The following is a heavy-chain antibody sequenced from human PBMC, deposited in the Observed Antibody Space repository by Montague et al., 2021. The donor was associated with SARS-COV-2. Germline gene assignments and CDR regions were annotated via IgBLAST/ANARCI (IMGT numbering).Heavy chain of an antibody. CDR3: AREFDC. CDR2: VNEDGSEE. V-gene: IGHV3-7*01. Sequence: WIRQAPGKRLEWVANVNEDGSEEYFVDSVKGRFTISRDNAKNSLFLQMNSLRAEDTAVYYCAREFDCWGQGTLVTVSS. J-gene: IGHJ4*02.